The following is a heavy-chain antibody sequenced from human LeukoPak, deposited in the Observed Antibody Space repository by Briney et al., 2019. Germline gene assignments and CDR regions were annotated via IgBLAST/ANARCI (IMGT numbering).Heavy chain of an antibody. CDR3: ARDQTNYYDFWSGYYSGNNWFDP. D-gene: IGHD3-3*01. J-gene: IGHJ5*02. Sequence: SETLSLTCTVSGGSISSGSYYWRWLRQPAGKGLEWLGRIYTSGSTNYNPSLKSRVTISVDTSKNQFSLKLSSVTAADTAVYYCARDQTNYYDFWSGYYSGNNWFDPWGQGTLVTVSS. CDR2: IYTSGST. CDR1: GGSISSGSYY. V-gene: IGHV4-61*02.